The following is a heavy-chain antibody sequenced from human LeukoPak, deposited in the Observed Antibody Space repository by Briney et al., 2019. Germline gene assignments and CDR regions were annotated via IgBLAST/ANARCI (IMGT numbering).Heavy chain of an antibody. D-gene: IGHD3-16*01. J-gene: IGHJ5*02. V-gene: IGHV4-59*12. Sequence: SETLSLTCTVSGGSISSYYWSWIRQPPGKGLEWIGYIYYSGSTNYNPSPKSRVTISVDTSKNQFSLKLSSVTAADTAVYYCARGGDRSQPWFDPWGQGTLVTVSS. CDR3: ARGGDRSQPWFDP. CDR1: GGSISSYY. CDR2: IYYSGST.